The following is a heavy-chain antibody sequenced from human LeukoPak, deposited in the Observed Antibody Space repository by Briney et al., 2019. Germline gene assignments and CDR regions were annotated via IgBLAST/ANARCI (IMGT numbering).Heavy chain of an antibody. Sequence: EASVKVSCKASGGTFSSYAISWVRQAPGQGPEWMGRIIPISDKANFAQKFQGRVTITADKPTSTAYMERSSLRSEDTAVYYCARDRGGSSQPNYHGMDVWGQGTTVTVSS. J-gene: IGHJ6*02. D-gene: IGHD2-15*01. CDR3: ARDRGGSSQPNYHGMDV. V-gene: IGHV1-69*04. CDR2: IIPISDKA. CDR1: GGTFSSYA.